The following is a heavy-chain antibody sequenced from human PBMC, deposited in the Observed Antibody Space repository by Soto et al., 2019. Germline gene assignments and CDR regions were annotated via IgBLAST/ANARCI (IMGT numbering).Heavy chain of an antibody. V-gene: IGHV3-48*01. CDR1: GFTFSSYS. CDR2: ISSSSSTK. J-gene: IGHJ4*02. Sequence: EVQVVESGGGLVQPGGSLRLSCAASGFTFSSYSMKWVRQAPGKGLEWVSYISSSSSTKFYADSVKGRFTISRDNARNSLYLQMNSLRAEDTAVYYCARDTDGGGQGTLVTVSS. D-gene: IGHD2-8*02. CDR3: ARDTDG.